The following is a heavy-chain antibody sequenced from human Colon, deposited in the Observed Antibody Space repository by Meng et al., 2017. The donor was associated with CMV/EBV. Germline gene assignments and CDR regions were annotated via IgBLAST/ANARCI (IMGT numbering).Heavy chain of an antibody. D-gene: IGHD3-16*01. J-gene: IGHJ6*02. CDR2: IYPDGTKK. V-gene: IGHV3-30*02. CDR1: GFIFTSFA. Sequence: GGSLRLSCAASGFIFTSFALHWVRQSPGKGLEWVAFIYPDGTKKSYADSVKGRFTISRDNSKNTLYLQMNSLRAEDTAVYYCAKGGGSVMDVWGQGTTVIVSS. CDR3: AKGGGSVMDV.